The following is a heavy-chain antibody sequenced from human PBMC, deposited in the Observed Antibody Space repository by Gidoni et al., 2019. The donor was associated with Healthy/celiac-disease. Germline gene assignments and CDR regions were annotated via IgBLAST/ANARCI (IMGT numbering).Heavy chain of an antibody. J-gene: IGHJ5*02. D-gene: IGHD2-15*01. CDR1: GGSISRGGYY. CDR2: IYYSGST. Sequence: QVQLQESGPGLVKPSQTLSLTCTVSGGSISRGGYYWSWIRQHPGKGLEWIGYIYYSGSTYYNPSLKSRVTISVDTSKNQFSLKLSSVIAADTAVYYCARGSLAASYNWFDPWGQGTLVTVSS. V-gene: IGHV4-31*03. CDR3: ARGSLAASYNWFDP.